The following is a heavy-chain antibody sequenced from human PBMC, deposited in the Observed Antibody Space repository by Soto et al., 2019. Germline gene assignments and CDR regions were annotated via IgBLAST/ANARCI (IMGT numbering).Heavy chain of an antibody. CDR2: IIPILGIA. CDR3: ARNRYGYYREPFDP. V-gene: IGHV1-69*02. J-gene: IGHJ5*02. D-gene: IGHD5-18*01. CDR1: GGTFSSYT. Sequence: QVQLVQSGAEVKKPGSSVKVSCKASGGTFSSYTLSWVRQAPGQGLEWMGRIIPILGIANYAQKFQGRVTITADKSTSTAYMELSSLRSEDTAVYYCARNRYGYYREPFDPWGQGTLVTVSS.